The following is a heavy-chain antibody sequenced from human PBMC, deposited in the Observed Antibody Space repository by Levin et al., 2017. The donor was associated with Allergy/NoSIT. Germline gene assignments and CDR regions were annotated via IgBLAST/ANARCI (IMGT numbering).Heavy chain of an antibody. V-gene: IGHV4-34*01. CDR2: INHSGST. Sequence: SCAVYGGSFSGYYWSWIRQPPGKGLEWIGEINHSGSTNYNPSLKSRVTISVDTSKNQFSLKLSSVTAADTAVYYCARGKLHGSGSYFYYYYYMDVWGKGTTVTVSS. D-gene: IGHD3-10*01. CDR1: GGSFSGYY. CDR3: ARGKLHGSGSYFYYYYYMDV. J-gene: IGHJ6*03.